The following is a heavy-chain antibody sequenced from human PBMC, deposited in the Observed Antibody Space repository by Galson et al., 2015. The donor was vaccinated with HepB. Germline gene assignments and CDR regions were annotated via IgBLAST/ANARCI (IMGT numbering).Heavy chain of an antibody. V-gene: IGHV1-69*13. J-gene: IGHJ5*02. CDR3: ARLRVASGLYCGGDCWGWFDP. CDR2: IIPIFGTA. CDR1: GGTFSSYA. Sequence: SVKVSCKASGGTFSSYAISWVRQAPGQGLEWMGGIIPIFGTANYAQKFQGRVTITADESTSTAYMELSSLRSEDTAVYYCARLRVASGLYCGGDCWGWFDPWGQGTLVTVSS. D-gene: IGHD2-21*01.